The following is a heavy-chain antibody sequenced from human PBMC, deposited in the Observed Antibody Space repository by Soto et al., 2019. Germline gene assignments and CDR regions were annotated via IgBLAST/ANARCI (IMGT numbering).Heavy chain of an antibody. D-gene: IGHD3-3*01. Sequence: QVQLQESGPGLVKPSQTLSLTCTVSGGSISSGDYYWSWIRQPPGKGLEWIGYIYYTGSTYHNPSLKSRLTISIDTSKNQFSLKLNSVTAADTAVYYCARGLRVFFLGVFDIWGRGPMVTVSS. J-gene: IGHJ3*02. CDR3: ARGLRVFFLGVFDI. CDR1: GGSISSGDYY. V-gene: IGHV4-30-4*01. CDR2: IYYTGST.